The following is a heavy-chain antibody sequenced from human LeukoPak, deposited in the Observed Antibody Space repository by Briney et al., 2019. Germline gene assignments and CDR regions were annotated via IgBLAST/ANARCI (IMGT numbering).Heavy chain of an antibody. D-gene: IGHD3-10*01. CDR1: GLTVSGKY. V-gene: IGHV3-53*01. Sequence: PGGSLRLSCAASGLTVSGKYMMWVRQAPGKRLEWVSLIYSGGRPYYADSVRGRFTISRDTSKNTLFLRLSSLRAEDTALYYCATDGTYGQGYFDFWGLGTLVTVSS. CDR2: IYSGGRP. J-gene: IGHJ4*02. CDR3: ATDGTYGQGYFDF.